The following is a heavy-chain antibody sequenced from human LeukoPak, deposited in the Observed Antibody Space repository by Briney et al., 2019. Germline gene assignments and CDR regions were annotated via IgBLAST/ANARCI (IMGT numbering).Heavy chain of an antibody. Sequence: GRSLRLSCAASGFTIENHVMTWVRQAPGKGPEWVASQSGSGHNTYYSESVRGRFAISRDNSKNTVFLQMNSLRVKDMYIYSCATDWTLRGVPTFFDPWGQGTVVSVSS. V-gene: IGHV3-23*01. CDR2: QSGSGHNT. D-gene: IGHD3-10*01. J-gene: IGHJ5*02. CDR1: GFTIENHV. CDR3: ATDWTLRGVPTFFDP.